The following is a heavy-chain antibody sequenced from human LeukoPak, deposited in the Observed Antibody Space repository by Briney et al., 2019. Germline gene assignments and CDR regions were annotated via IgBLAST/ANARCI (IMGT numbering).Heavy chain of an antibody. CDR1: GFTFSTYA. V-gene: IGHV3-23*01. Sequence: GGSLRLSCAASGFTFSTYAMSWVRQAPGKGLEWVSSFSGSGGSTYYADSVKGRFTISRDNAKNSLYLQMNSLRAEDTAVYYCAELGITMIGGVWGKGTTVTISS. CDR3: AELGITMIGGV. D-gene: IGHD3-10*02. CDR2: FSGSGGST. J-gene: IGHJ6*04.